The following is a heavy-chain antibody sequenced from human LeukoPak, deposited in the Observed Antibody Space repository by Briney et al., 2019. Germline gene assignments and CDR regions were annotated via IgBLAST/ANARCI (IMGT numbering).Heavy chain of an antibody. CDR1: GFIFSSFW. J-gene: IGHJ4*02. CDR3: ARDSPAGTSWRSEPTFVY. Sequence: GGSLRLSCAASGFIFSSFWMSWVRQAPGKGLEWVADIKEEGRTTYYVDPVKGRFTISRDNAKNTLYLQMNSLRAEDTAVYYCARDSPAGTSWRSEPTFVYWGQGTLVTVTS. D-gene: IGHD2-2*01. V-gene: IGHV3-7*04. CDR2: IKEEGRTT.